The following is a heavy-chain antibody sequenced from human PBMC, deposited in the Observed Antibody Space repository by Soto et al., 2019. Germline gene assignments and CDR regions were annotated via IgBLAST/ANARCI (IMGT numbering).Heavy chain of an antibody. CDR1: GGTFSTHS. J-gene: IGHJ6*02. CDR3: ARGYCSGGNCYSGMDV. Sequence: GASVKVSCKASGGTFSTHSIIWVLQAPGDGLEWMGGIIPISGTTYYTQKFQGRVTITADEPTSTAFMELSSLKSEDTAGFYCARGYCSGGNCYSGMDVWGQGTMVTVSS. V-gene: IGHV1-69*13. CDR2: IIPISGTT. D-gene: IGHD2-15*01.